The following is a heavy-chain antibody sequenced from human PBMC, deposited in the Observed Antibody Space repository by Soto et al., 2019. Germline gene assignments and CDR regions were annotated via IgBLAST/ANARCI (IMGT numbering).Heavy chain of an antibody. CDR1: GGSFSGYY. CDR2: INHSGST. V-gene: IGHV4-34*01. J-gene: IGHJ4*02. Sequence: SETLSLTCAVYGGSFSGYYWSWIRQPPGKGLEWIGEINHSGSTNYNPSLKSRVTISVDTSKNQFSLKLSSVTAADTAVYYCARSNRYYYDSSGYSGYWGQGTLVTVSS. CDR3: ARSNRYYYDSSGYSGY. D-gene: IGHD3-22*01.